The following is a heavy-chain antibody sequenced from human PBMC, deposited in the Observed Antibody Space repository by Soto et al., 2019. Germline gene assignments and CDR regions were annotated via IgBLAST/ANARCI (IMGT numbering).Heavy chain of an antibody. D-gene: IGHD4-17*01. CDR3: AKGRHDYQYYFDY. Sequence: EVQLLESGGGLVQPGGSLRLSCAASGFTFSSYAMSWVRQAPGKGLEWVSAISGSGGSTYYTDSVKGRFTISRDNSKNTLYLQMNSLRAEDTAVYYCAKGRHDYQYYFDYWGQGTLVTVSS. J-gene: IGHJ4*02. V-gene: IGHV3-23*01. CDR1: GFTFSSYA. CDR2: ISGSGGST.